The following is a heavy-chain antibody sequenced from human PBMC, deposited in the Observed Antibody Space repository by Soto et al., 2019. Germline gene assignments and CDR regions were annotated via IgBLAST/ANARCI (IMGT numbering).Heavy chain of an antibody. Sequence: SVKVSCKASGGTFSSYAISWVRQAPGQGLEWMGGIIPIFGTANYAQKFQGRVTITADESTSTAYMELSSLRSEDTAVYYCARGTKKAAAGTSDYWGQGTLVTVSS. J-gene: IGHJ4*02. CDR3: ARGTKKAAAGTSDY. D-gene: IGHD6-13*01. V-gene: IGHV1-69*13. CDR2: IIPIFGTA. CDR1: GGTFSSYA.